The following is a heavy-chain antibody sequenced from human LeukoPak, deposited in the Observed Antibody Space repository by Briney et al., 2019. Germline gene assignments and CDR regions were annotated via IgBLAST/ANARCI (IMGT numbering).Heavy chain of an antibody. Sequence: GGSLRLSCAASGFTFSSYSMNWVRQAPGKGLEWVSSISSSSSYIYYADSVKGRFTISRDNAKNSLYLQMNSLRAEDTAVYYCASGLYCSSTSCRVQHWGQGTLVAVSS. V-gene: IGHV3-21*01. CDR3: ASGLYCSSTSCRVQH. D-gene: IGHD2-2*01. CDR2: ISSSSSYI. J-gene: IGHJ1*01. CDR1: GFTFSSYS.